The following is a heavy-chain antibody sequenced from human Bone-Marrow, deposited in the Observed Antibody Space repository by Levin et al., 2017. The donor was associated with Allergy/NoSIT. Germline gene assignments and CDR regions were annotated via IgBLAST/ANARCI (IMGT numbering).Heavy chain of an antibody. J-gene: IGHJ5*02. Sequence: MSSETLSLTCTVSGGSISSSSYYWGWIRQPPGKGLEWIGSIYYSGSTYYNPSLKSRVTISVDTSKNQFSLKLSSVTAADTAVYYCARHCYFDVLRFLDRFNWFDPWGQGTLVTVSS. CDR1: GGSISSSSYY. CDR3: ARHCYFDVLRFLDRFNWFDP. D-gene: IGHD3-3*01. V-gene: IGHV4-39*01. CDR2: IYYSGST.